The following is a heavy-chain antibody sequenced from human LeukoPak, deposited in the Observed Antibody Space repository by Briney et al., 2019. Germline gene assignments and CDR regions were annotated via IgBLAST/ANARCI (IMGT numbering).Heavy chain of an antibody. V-gene: IGHV3-9*03. D-gene: IGHD1-1*01. J-gene: IGHJ4*02. CDR2: ISRNSGSI. CDR3: AKAGTTWDYFDY. CDR1: GFTFDDYA. Sequence: PGGSLTLSCAASGFTFDDYAMHWVRQAPGEGLEWGSGISRNSGSIGYAESVKGRFTISRDNAKTSLYLQMNSLRAEDMALYYCAKAGTTWDYFDYWGQGPLVTVSS.